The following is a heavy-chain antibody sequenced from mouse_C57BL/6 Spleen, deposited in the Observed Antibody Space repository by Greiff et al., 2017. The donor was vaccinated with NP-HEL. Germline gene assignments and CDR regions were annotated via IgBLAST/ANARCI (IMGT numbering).Heavy chain of an antibody. CDR3: ARWSWDDAMDY. CDR2: IDPSDSET. Sequence: VQLQQPGAELVRPGSSVKLSCKASGYTFTSYWMHWVKQRPIQGLEWIGNIDPSDSETHYNQKFKDKATLTVDKSSSTAYMQLSSLTSEDSAVYYCARWSWDDAMDYWGQGTSVTVSS. CDR1: GYTFTSYW. V-gene: IGHV1-52*01. D-gene: IGHD4-1*01. J-gene: IGHJ4*01.